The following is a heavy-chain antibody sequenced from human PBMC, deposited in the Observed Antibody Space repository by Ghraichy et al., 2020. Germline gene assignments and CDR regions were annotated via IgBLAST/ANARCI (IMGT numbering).Heavy chain of an antibody. Sequence: GGSLRLSCAASGFTFSSYGMHWVRQAPGKGLEWVAVIWYDGSNKYYADSVKGRFTISRDNSKNTLYLQMNSLRAEDTAVYYCAREGSQLSFPVSIDYYYGMDVWGQGTTVTVSS. J-gene: IGHJ6*02. CDR2: IWYDGSNK. CDR1: GFTFSSYG. V-gene: IGHV3-33*01. D-gene: IGHD5-18*01. CDR3: AREGSQLSFPVSIDYYYGMDV.